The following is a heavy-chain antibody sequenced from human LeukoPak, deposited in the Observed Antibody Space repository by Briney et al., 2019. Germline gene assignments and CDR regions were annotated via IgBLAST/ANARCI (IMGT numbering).Heavy chain of an antibody. CDR3: ARGCGGDCYSEDYYYGMDV. CDR1: GYTFTSYG. D-gene: IGHD2-21*02. CDR2: IIPIFGIA. Sequence: ASVKVSCKASGYTFTSYGISWVRQAPGQGLEWMGRIIPIFGIANYAQKFQGRVTITADKSTSTAYMELSSLRSEDTAVYYCARGCGGDCYSEDYYYGMDVWGQGTTVTVSS. V-gene: IGHV1-69*04. J-gene: IGHJ6*02.